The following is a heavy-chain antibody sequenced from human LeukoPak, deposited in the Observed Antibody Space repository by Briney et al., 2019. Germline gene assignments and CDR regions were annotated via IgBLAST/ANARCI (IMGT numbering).Heavy chain of an antibody. Sequence: GGSLRLSCAASGFTFSVYWMIWVRQAPAKGLEWVANIKGDGSEKYYVDSVKGRFAISRDNAKNLVYLQMNSLRAEDTAVYYCARDGVPAGADYWGQGTLVTVSS. CDR2: IKGDGSEK. V-gene: IGHV3-7*01. D-gene: IGHD2-2*01. CDR1: GFTFSVYW. J-gene: IGHJ4*02. CDR3: ARDGVPAGADY.